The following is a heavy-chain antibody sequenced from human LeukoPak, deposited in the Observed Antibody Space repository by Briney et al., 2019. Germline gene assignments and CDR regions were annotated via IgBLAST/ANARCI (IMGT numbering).Heavy chain of an antibody. CDR1: GDSVSSNSAA. CDR3: AREGDTAMVNFDY. CDR2: TYYRSKWYN. D-gene: IGHD5-18*01. Sequence: SQTLSLTCAISGDSVSSNSAAWNWIRQSPPRGLEWLGRTYYRSKWYNDYAVSVKSRITINPDTSKNQFSLQLNSVTPEDTAVYYCAREGDTAMVNFDYWGQGTLVTVSS. V-gene: IGHV6-1*01. J-gene: IGHJ4*02.